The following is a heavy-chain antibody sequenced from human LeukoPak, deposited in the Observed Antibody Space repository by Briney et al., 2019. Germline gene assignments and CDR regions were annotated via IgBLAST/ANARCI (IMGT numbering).Heavy chain of an antibody. V-gene: IGHV3-23*01. J-gene: IGHJ4*02. CDR3: AKARAYYCGWGSYYDY. D-gene: IGHD3-10*01. CDR1: GFTLSTYA. CDR2: IRGGGGST. Sequence: GGSLRLSCAASGFTLSTYAMSWVRQAPGKGLEWVSGIRGGGGSTYYADSVKGRFTIYRDASKNTLYLQMNSLRAEDTAVYYCAKARAYYCGWGSYYDYWGQGTLVTVSS.